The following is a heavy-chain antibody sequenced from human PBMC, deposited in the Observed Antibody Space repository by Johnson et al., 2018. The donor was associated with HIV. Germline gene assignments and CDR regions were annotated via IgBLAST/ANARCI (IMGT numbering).Heavy chain of an antibody. CDR1: GFTFSSYG. V-gene: IGHV3-NL1*01. CDR2: IYSGGST. D-gene: IGHD3-22*01. CDR3: ARDPFWLKAFDI. Sequence: QVQLVESGGGVVQPGGSLRLSCAASGFTFSSYGMHWVRQAPGKGLEWVSVIYSGGSTYYADPVTGRFTISRDNAKNSLYLQMNSLRAEDTAVYYCARDPFWLKAFDIWGQGTMVTVSS. J-gene: IGHJ3*02.